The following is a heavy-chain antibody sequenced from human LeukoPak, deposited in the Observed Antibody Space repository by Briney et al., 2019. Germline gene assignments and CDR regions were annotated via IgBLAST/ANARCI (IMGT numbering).Heavy chain of an antibody. CDR1: GGSISSYY. CDR2: NYYSGST. Sequence: SETLSLTCTVSGGSISSYYWSWIRQPPGKGLEWIGYNYYSGSTNYNPSLKSRVTISVDTSKNQFSLKLSSVTAADTAVYYCARGCPKYYYDSSGLLDYWGQGTLVTVSS. J-gene: IGHJ4*02. D-gene: IGHD3-22*01. V-gene: IGHV4-59*01. CDR3: ARGCPKYYYDSSGLLDY.